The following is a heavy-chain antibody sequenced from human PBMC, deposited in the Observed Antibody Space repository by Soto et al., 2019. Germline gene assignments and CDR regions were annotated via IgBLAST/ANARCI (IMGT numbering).Heavy chain of an antibody. CDR3: ARDRPMTTVTNRGR. D-gene: IGHD4-17*01. CDR2: IIPILGIA. J-gene: IGHJ4*02. Sequence: QVQLVQSGAEVKKPGSSVKVSCKASGGTFSSYTISWVRQAPGQGLEWMGRIIPILGIANYAQKFQGRVTITADKSTSTAYTELSSLRAEDTAVYYCARDRPMTTVTNRGRWGQGTLGTVSS. CDR1: GGTFSSYT. V-gene: IGHV1-69*08.